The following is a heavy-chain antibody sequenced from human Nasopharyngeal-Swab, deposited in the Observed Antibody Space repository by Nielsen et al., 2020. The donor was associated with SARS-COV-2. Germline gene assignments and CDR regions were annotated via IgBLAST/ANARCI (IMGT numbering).Heavy chain of an antibody. V-gene: IGHV1-18*01. J-gene: IGHJ3*02. CDR2: ISPYNDNV. CDR3: ARLGYSGGWYDNPYSFDI. CDR1: GYAFSSYG. Sequence: ASVKVSCKASGYAFSSYGISWARQAPGQGLEWMGWISPYNDNVNYKEKFRGRFTMTTDTASTTAYMELRSLRSDDTALYFCARLGYSGGWYDNPYSFDIWGQGTMVIVSS. D-gene: IGHD6-19*01.